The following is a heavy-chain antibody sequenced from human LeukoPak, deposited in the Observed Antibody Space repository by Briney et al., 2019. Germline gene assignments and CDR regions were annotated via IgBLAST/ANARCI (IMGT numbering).Heavy chain of an antibody. D-gene: IGHD2-2*01. V-gene: IGHV3-23*01. CDR3: AKLGKRVPVALFDY. CDR1: GFTFSSYA. CDR2: ISGSGGST. Sequence: GGSLRLSCAASGFTFSSYAMSWVRQAPGKGLEWVSAISGSGGSTYYADSVKGRFTISRDNSKNTLYLQMNSLRAEDTVVYYCAKLGKRVPVALFDYWGQGTLVTVSS. J-gene: IGHJ4*02.